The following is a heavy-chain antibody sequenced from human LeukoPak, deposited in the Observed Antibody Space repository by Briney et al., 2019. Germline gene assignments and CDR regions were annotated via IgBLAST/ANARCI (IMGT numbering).Heavy chain of an antibody. J-gene: IGHJ3*02. V-gene: IGHV3-11*01. CDR3: ARESRYAFDI. CDR2: MSSSATTI. Sequence: GGSLRLSCAASGFTLSDYYMSWIRQAPGKGLEWVLYMSSSATTIYYGDSVKGRFTISRDNTKNSLYLQMNSLRAEDTAVYYCARESRYAFDIWGQGTMVTVSS. CDR1: GFTLSDYY.